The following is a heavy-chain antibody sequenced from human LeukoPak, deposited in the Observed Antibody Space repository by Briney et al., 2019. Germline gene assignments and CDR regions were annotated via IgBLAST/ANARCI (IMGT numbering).Heavy chain of an antibody. Sequence: SETLSLTCTVSGGSIIINGSPFYWGWIRQPPGKGLEWIGGISHSGSTYYNPSLRSRVTISVDTSKNQFSLKLTSVTAADTAVYYCARNVGWYSHDSWGQGTLVTVSS. V-gene: IGHV4-39*01. J-gene: IGHJ4*02. CDR2: ISHSGST. CDR1: GGSIIINGSPFY. D-gene: IGHD6-19*01. CDR3: ARNVGWYSHDS.